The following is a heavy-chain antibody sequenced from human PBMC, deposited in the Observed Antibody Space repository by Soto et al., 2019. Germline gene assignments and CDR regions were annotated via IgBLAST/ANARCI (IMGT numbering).Heavy chain of an antibody. V-gene: IGHV4-38-2*01. D-gene: IGHD3-10*01. CDR3: ARSPNYYYYGFDV. J-gene: IGHJ6*02. CDR2: IYHSGRS. Sequence: SETLSLTCAVSGYSISSGYYWGWIRQPPGKGLEWIGSIYHSGRSYYNPSLKSRVTISVDTSKSQVSLTLTSMTAADAAVYYCARSPNYYYYGFDVWGQGTTVTVSS. CDR1: GYSISSGYY.